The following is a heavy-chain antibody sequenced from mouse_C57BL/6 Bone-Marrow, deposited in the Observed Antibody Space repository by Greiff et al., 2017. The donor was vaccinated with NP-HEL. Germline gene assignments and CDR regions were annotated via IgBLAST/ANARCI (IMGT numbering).Heavy chain of an antibody. V-gene: IGHV1-15*01. CDR1: GYTFTDYE. J-gene: IGHJ4*01. CDR2: IDPETGGT. CDR3: TRRGILSMDY. Sequence: VQLQQSGAELVRPGASVTLSCKASGYTFTDYEMHWVKQTPVHGLEWIGAIDPETGGTAYNQKFKGKAILTADKSSSTAYMELRSLTSEDSAVYYCTRRGILSMDYWGQGTSVTVSS. D-gene: IGHD1-1*02.